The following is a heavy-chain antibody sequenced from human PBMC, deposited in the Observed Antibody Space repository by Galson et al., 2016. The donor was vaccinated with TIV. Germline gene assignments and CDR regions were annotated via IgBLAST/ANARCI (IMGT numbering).Heavy chain of an antibody. CDR1: EFTFSAYA. V-gene: IGHV3-30*07. CDR3: ARSAAFGTRIWYVFDS. D-gene: IGHD6-13*01. J-gene: IGHJ4*02. CDR2: ISYDASNK. Sequence: SLRLSCAASEFTFSAYAMHWVRQAPGKGPEWVAIISYDASNKYYADSVKGRFTISRDNSKYTLYLQMNSLRAEDTAMYYCARSAAFGTRIWYVFDSWGQGSMVTVSS.